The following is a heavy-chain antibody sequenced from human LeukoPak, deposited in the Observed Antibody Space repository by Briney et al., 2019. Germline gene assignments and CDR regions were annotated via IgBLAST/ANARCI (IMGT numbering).Heavy chain of an antibody. CDR2: IRYDGSNK. V-gene: IGHV3-30*02. D-gene: IGHD4-17*01. J-gene: IGHJ6*03. CDR1: VFTFSSYG. CDR3: ARGNGDYDMLGYYYYYMDV. Sequence: GWSLRLSCASSVFTFSSYGMHWLRQAPGKGLEGVAFIRYDGSNKYYADSVKGRFTIYRDNSKNTLYLQMNSLRSEDTAVYYCARGNGDYDMLGYYYYYMDVWGKGTTVTVSS.